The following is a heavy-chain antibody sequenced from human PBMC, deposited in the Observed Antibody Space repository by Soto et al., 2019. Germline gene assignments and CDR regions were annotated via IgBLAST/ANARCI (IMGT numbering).Heavy chain of an antibody. J-gene: IGHJ6*02. CDR2: IYPGDSDT. D-gene: IGHD5-18*01. CDR3: ARNQGYSYGYHYYGMDV. CDR1: GYSFTSYW. Sequence: GESLKISCKGSGYSFTSYWIGWVRQMPGKGLEWVGIIYPGDSDTRYSPSFQGQVTISADKSISTAYLQWSSLKASDTAMYYCARNQGYSYGYHYYGMDVWGQGTTVTVSS. V-gene: IGHV5-51*01.